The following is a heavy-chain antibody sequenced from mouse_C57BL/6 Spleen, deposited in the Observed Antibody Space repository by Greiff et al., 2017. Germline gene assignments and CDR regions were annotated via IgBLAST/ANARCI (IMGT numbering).Heavy chain of an antibody. D-gene: IGHD4-1*01. Sequence: VKLVESGAELARPGASVKMSCKASGYTFTSYTMHWVKQRPGQGLEWIGYINPSSGYTKYNQKFKDKATLTADKSSSTAYMQLSSLTSEDSAVYYCARWDVGYAMDYWGQGTSVTVSS. CDR2: INPSSGYT. V-gene: IGHV1-4*01. CDR1: GYTFTSYT. J-gene: IGHJ4*01. CDR3: ARWDVGYAMDY.